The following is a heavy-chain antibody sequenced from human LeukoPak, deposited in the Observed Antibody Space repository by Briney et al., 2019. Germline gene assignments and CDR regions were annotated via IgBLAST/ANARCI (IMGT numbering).Heavy chain of an antibody. D-gene: IGHD3-22*01. CDR3: ARSFKYYDSPYYYYYMDV. Sequence: SETLSLTCTVSGGSISSYYWSWIRQSPGKGLEWIGYVYYSGTTNYNPSLKSRVTISVDRSKSQFSLNLSSVTAADTAVYHCARSFKYYDSPYYYYYMDVWGTGTTVTVSS. V-gene: IGHV4-59*01. J-gene: IGHJ6*03. CDR1: GGSISSYY. CDR2: VYYSGTT.